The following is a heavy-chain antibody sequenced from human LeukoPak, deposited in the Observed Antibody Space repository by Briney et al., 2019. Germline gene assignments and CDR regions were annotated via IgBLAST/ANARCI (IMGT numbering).Heavy chain of an antibody. D-gene: IGHD2-2*01. CDR2: ISYDGSNK. CDR3: AKGVRPAALNWFDP. V-gene: IGHV3-30*18. CDR1: GFPFTSYG. J-gene: IGHJ5*02. Sequence: GSLRLSCAASGFPFTSYGMHWVRQAPGKGLEWGAVISYDGSNKYYADSVKGRFTTSRDNSKNTLYLQMNSLRAEDTAVYYCAKGVRPAALNWFDPWGQGTLVTVSS.